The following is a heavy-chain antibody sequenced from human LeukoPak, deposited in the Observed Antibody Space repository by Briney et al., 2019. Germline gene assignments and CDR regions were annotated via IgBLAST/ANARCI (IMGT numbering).Heavy chain of an antibody. CDR2: IYTGGNT. D-gene: IGHD6-13*01. V-gene: IGHV3-53*01. CDR3: ARDNSSNYH. CDR1: WLTDRSCH. J-gene: IGHJ5*02. Sequence: GGPLSLFCGACWLTDRSCHMRGLHQPAARGVAWVSIIYTGGNTNYGRPVQGRFTISRDNSKNPLYLQMNSLRVEDTAVYYCARDNSSNYHWGQGTLVTVSS.